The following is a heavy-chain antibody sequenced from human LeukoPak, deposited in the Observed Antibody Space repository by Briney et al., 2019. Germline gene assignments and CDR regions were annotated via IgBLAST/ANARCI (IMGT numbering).Heavy chain of an antibody. J-gene: IGHJ4*02. V-gene: IGHV1-18*01. D-gene: IGHD6-13*01. CDR2: ISAYNGNT. Sequence: ASVKVSCKASGYTFTSYGISWVRQAPGQGLEWMGWISAYNGNTNSQKLQGRVTMTTDTSTSTAYMELRSLRSDDTAVYYCARAEGIAAAGTDYWGQGTLVTVSS. CDR1: GYTFTSYG. CDR3: ARAEGIAAAGTDY.